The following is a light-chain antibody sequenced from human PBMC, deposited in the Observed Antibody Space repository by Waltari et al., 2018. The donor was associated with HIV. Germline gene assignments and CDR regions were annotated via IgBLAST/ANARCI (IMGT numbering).Light chain of an antibody. CDR3: QHYNNWPPEGT. Sequence: EIVMTHSPPTLSVSQGERVTLSCRASQSVSSDLAWYQRKPGQAPRLLIYGASIRATNIPGRFSGSGSGTDFTLTISSLQSEDFAVYYCQHYNNWPPEGTFGQGTKVEIK. CDR2: GAS. CDR1: QSVSSD. J-gene: IGKJ1*01. V-gene: IGKV3-15*01.